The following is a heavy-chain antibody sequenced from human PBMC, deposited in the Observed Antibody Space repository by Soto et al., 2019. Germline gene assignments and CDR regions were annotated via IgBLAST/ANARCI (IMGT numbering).Heavy chain of an antibody. V-gene: IGHV3-23*01. J-gene: IGHJ4*02. CDR1: GFTFSNYA. Sequence: EVQLLESGGGLVQPGGSLRLSCAASGFTFSNYAIAWVRQAPGKGLEWVSGISGSGGTTYYADSVKGRFTISRDNSKDTLHLQMNSLRAEDTAVYYCAKTPWQWLVYFDYWGQGALVTLSS. CDR3: AKTPWQWLVYFDY. D-gene: IGHD6-19*01. CDR2: ISGSGGTT.